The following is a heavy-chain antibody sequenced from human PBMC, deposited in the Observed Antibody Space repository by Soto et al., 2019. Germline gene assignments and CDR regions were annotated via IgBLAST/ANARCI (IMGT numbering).Heavy chain of an antibody. J-gene: IGHJ4*02. D-gene: IGHD6-19*01. V-gene: IGHV3-30-3*01. CDR1: GFTFSSYA. Sequence: QVQLVESGGGVVQPGRSLRLSCAASGFTFSSYAMHWVRQAPGKGLEWVAVISYDGSNEYYADSVKGRFTISRDNSKNTLYLQMNSLRAEDTAVYYCARDGGSSSGWYYDYWGQGTLVTVSS. CDR3: ARDGGSSSGWYYDY. CDR2: ISYDGSNE.